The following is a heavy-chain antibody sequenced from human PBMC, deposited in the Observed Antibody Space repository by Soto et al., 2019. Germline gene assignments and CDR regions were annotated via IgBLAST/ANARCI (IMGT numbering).Heavy chain of an antibody. CDR3: ATQTTMVRDEYFQH. D-gene: IGHD3-10*01. J-gene: IGHJ1*01. V-gene: IGHV4-39*01. CDR1: GGSISSSSYY. Sequence: QLQLQESGPGLVKPSETLSLTCTVSGGSISSSSYYWGWIRQPPGKGLEWIGSIYYSGSTYYNPSLTSRVTISVDTSKNQFSLKLSSVTAADTAVYYCATQTTMVRDEYFQHWGQGTLVTVSS. CDR2: IYYSGST.